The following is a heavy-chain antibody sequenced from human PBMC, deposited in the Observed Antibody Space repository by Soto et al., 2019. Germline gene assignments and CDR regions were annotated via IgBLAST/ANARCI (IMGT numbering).Heavy chain of an antibody. V-gene: IGHV1-69*01. D-gene: IGHD3-10*01. J-gene: IGHJ2*01. Sequence: QVQLVRSGAEVKKPGSSVKVSCKASGGTFSSYAISWVRQAPGQGLEWMGGIIPIFGTANYAQKFQGRVTITADESTSTAYMELSSLRSEDTAVYYCATPDYGAGGYWYFDLWGRGTLVTVSS. CDR3: ATPDYGAGGYWYFDL. CDR2: IIPIFGTA. CDR1: GGTFSSYA.